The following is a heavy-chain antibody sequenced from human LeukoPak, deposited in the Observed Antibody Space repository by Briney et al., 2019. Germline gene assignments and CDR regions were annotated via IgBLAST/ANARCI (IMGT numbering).Heavy chain of an antibody. CDR1: GYTFTDYY. Sequence: ASVKVSCKASGYTFTDYYMHWVRQAPGQGLEWMGWISPTGGGTNYAQKCQGRVTMTRDTSISTAYMEVSRLRSDDTAVYYCARAVSGWYAYDYWGQGTLVTVSS. J-gene: IGHJ4*02. CDR2: ISPTGGGT. D-gene: IGHD6-19*01. CDR3: ARAVSGWYAYDY. V-gene: IGHV1-2*02.